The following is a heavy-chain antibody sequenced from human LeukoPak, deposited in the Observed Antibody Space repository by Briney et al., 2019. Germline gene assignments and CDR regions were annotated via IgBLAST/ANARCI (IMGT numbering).Heavy chain of an antibody. Sequence: SETLSLTCTVSGGSISSYYWNWIRQPPGKGLEWIGYIYYSGSTNYNPSLKSRVTISVDTSKNQFSLKLSSVTAADTAVYYCARHQWVPAFDIWGQGTMVTVSS. CDR1: GGSISSYY. J-gene: IGHJ3*02. CDR2: IYYSGST. D-gene: IGHD1-26*01. CDR3: ARHQWVPAFDI. V-gene: IGHV4-59*08.